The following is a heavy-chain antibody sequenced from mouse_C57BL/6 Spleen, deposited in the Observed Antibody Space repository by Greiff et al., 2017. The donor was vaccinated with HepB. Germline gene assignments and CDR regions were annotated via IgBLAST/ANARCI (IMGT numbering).Heavy chain of an antibody. Sequence: QVQLQQSGAELVRPGASVTLSCKASGYTFTDYEMHWVKQTPVHGLEWIGAIDPETGGTAYNQKFKGKAILTADKSSSTAYMELPSLTSEDSAFYYCTHQYHRAIAMHYWGHVTSATVSS. CDR2: IDPETGGT. D-gene: IGHD3-1*01. J-gene: IGHJ4*01. CDR1: GYTFTDYE. V-gene: IGHV1-15*01. CDR3: THQYHRAIAMHY.